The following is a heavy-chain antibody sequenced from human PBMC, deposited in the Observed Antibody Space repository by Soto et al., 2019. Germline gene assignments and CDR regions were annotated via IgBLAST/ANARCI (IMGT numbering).Heavy chain of an antibody. CDR2: INSDGSST. Sequence: PGGSLRLSCKVSGFTFSSYWMHGVRQAPGKGLVWVSRINSDGSSTSYADSVKGRFTISRDNAKNTLYLQINSLRAEDTAVYYCARASQWLRFWWFDPWGQGTPVIVSS. CDR3: ARASQWLRFWWFDP. V-gene: IGHV3-74*01. J-gene: IGHJ5*02. D-gene: IGHD5-12*01. CDR1: GFTFSSYW.